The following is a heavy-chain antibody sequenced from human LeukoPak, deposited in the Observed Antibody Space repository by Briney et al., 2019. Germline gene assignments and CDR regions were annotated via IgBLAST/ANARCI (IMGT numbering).Heavy chain of an antibody. Sequence: GGSLRLSCAASGFTFDDHGMSWVRQAPGKGLEWVSGINWNGGSTGYADSVRGRFTISRDNAKKSLYLQMNSLRAEDTALYHCARIYYDSSGYYYVDQWGQGTLVTVSS. CDR1: GFTFDDHG. CDR3: ARIYYDSSGYYYVDQ. V-gene: IGHV3-20*01. J-gene: IGHJ4*02. D-gene: IGHD3-22*01. CDR2: INWNGGST.